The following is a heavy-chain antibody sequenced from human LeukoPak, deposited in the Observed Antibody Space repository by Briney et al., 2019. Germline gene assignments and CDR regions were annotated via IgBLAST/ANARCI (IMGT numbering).Heavy chain of an antibody. J-gene: IGHJ3*02. D-gene: IGHD3-22*01. Sequence: PGGSLRLSCAASGFTFSSYWMHWVRQAPGKGLVWVSRINSDGSSTSYADSVKGRFTISRDNAKNTLYLQMNSLRAEDTAVYYCARDWYYYDSSGYLDAFDIWGQGTMVTVSS. V-gene: IGHV3-74*01. CDR2: INSDGSST. CDR3: ARDWYYYDSSGYLDAFDI. CDR1: GFTFSSYW.